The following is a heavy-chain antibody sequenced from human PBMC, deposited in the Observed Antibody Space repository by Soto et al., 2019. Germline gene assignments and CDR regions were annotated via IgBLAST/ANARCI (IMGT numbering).Heavy chain of an antibody. CDR3: ARVRRSSGYYYGY. J-gene: IGHJ4*02. D-gene: IGHD3-22*01. Sequence: ASVKVSCKASGYTFTSYDINWVRQATGQGLEWMGWMNPNTGNTDFAQKFQGRVTMTRNTSISTAYMELSSLRSEDTAVYYCARVRRSSGYYYGYWGQGTPVTVSS. V-gene: IGHV1-8*01. CDR1: GYTFTSYD. CDR2: MNPNTGNT.